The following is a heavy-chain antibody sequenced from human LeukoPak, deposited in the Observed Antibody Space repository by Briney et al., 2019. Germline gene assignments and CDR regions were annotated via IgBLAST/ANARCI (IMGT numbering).Heavy chain of an antibody. J-gene: IGHJ6*04. V-gene: IGHV3-53*01. CDR2: IYSGGST. CDR1: GFTVSSNY. Sequence: PGGSLRLSCAASGFTVSSNYMSWVRQAPGKGLEWASVIYSGGSTYYADSVKGRFTISRDNSKNTLYLQMNSLRAEDTAVYYCAGEITMVRGKSSAYYYGMDVWGKGTTVTVSS. CDR3: AGEITMVRGKSSAYYYGMDV. D-gene: IGHD3-10*01.